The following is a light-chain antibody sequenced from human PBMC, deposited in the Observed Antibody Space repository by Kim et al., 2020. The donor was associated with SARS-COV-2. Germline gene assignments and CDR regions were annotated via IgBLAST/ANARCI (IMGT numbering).Light chain of an antibody. Sequence: EILLTQSPGTLSLSPGERATLSCRASQNVGGNSFAWHLQTPGPAPRLLIYGASIRASAIPDSFSGSGSGTEFTLTISGLEPEDSAIFYCQQYFSSRPTFGQGTKVDIK. V-gene: IGKV3-20*01. CDR2: GAS. CDR1: QNVGGNS. J-gene: IGKJ1*01. CDR3: QQYFSSRPT.